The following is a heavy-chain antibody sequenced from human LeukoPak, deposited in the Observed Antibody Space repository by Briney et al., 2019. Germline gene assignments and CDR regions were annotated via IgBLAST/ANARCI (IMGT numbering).Heavy chain of an antibody. Sequence: PGGSLRLSCAASGFTFSSYAMSWVRQAPGKGLEWVSAISGSGGSTYYADSVKGRFTISRDNSKNTLYLQMNSLRAEDTAVYYCAKDRSKNYDILTGYYWRGQGTLVTVSS. CDR3: AKDRSKNYDILTGYYW. D-gene: IGHD3-9*01. CDR1: GFTFSSYA. V-gene: IGHV3-23*01. J-gene: IGHJ4*02. CDR2: ISGSGGST.